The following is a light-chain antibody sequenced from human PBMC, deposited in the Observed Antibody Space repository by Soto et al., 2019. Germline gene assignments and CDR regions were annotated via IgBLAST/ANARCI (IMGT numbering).Light chain of an antibody. Sequence: EIVLTQSPATLSLSPGERATLSCRASQSVSSYLAWYQQKPGQAPRLLIYDASNRATGIPARFSGSWSGTDFTLTISSLEPEDFAVYCCQQRRNWPPGTFGQGTKVEIK. V-gene: IGKV3-11*01. CDR2: DAS. CDR1: QSVSSY. CDR3: QQRRNWPPGT. J-gene: IGKJ1*01.